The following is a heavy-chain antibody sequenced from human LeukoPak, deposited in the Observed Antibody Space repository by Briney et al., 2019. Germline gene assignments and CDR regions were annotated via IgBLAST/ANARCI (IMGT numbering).Heavy chain of an antibody. V-gene: IGHV3-21*01. CDR1: GFTFSSYS. CDR2: ISGSSSYI. J-gene: IGHJ4*02. Sequence: GGSLRLSCAASGFTFSSYSMNWVRQAPGKGLEWVSSISGSSSYIYYADSVKGRFAISRDNAKNSLFLQMNSLTAEDTAVYYCASGTMSTYDYWGQGTLVTVSS. CDR3: ASGTMSTYDY. D-gene: IGHD5-24*01.